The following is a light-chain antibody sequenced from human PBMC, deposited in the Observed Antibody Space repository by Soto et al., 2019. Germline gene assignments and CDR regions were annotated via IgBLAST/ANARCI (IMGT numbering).Light chain of an antibody. CDR3: MKALQTPPIT. J-gene: IGKJ5*01. Sequence: DIVMTQSPLSLGVTPGEPASISCRSSQSLLHSNGYNYLNWYLQKPGQSPQLLIYLGSNRASGVPDRFSGSGSGTDFTLKISSVEAEDVGVYYCMKALQTPPITFGQGTRLEIK. V-gene: IGKV2-28*01. CDR1: QSLLHSNGYNY. CDR2: LGS.